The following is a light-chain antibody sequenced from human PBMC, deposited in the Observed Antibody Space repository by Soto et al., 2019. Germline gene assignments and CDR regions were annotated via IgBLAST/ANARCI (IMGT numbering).Light chain of an antibody. CDR3: CSYAGSYTWV. Sequence: QSALTQPRSVSGSPGQSVTISCTGTSSDVGIYNYVSWYQQSPGKAPKLIIYDVTKRPSGVPDRFSGSKSGNTASLTISGLQAEDEADYYCCSYAGSYTWVFGGGTKLTVL. CDR2: DVT. J-gene: IGLJ3*02. V-gene: IGLV2-11*01. CDR1: SSDVGIYNY.